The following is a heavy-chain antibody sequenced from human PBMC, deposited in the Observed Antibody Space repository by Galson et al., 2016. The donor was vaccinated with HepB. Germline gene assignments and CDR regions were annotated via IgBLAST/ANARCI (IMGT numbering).Heavy chain of an antibody. CDR3: ARDPPRIGTSDWYVDL. CDR1: GDSINSGYY. Sequence: SETLSLTCTVSGDSINSGYYWGWIRQPPGKGLEWIASIYHTGSTYRNPSLKSRVTIFLDTSKNQFSLTLASVTAADTAVYYCARDPPRIGTSDWYVDLWGRGTLVTVAA. V-gene: IGHV4-38-2*02. CDR2: IYHTGST. J-gene: IGHJ2*01. D-gene: IGHD1-1*01.